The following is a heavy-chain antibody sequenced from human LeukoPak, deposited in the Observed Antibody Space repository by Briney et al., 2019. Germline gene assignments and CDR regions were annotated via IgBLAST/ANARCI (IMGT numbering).Heavy chain of an antibody. Sequence: SETLSLTCTVSGGSINSSDYYWGWIRQPPGKGLEWIGYIYYNGSTKYNPSLKSRVTMSVDTSKKQLSLNLASVTAADTAVYYCARDRAAGSDWLDPWGQGTLVTVSS. CDR2: IYYNGST. J-gene: IGHJ5*02. CDR1: GGSINSSDYY. CDR3: ARDRAAGSDWLDP. D-gene: IGHD3-10*01. V-gene: IGHV4-61*08.